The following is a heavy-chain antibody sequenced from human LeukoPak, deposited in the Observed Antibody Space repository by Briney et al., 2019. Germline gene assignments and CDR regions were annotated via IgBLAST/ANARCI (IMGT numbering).Heavy chain of an antibody. J-gene: IGHJ4*02. Sequence: GASVKVSCKASGYTFTSYAVNWVRQAPGQGLEWMGWINTNTGNPTYAQGFTGRFVFSLDTSVSTAYLQISSLKAEDTAVYYCARDELVGASGSYPLDYWGQGTLVTVSS. CDR3: ARDELVGASGSYPLDY. D-gene: IGHD1-26*01. CDR2: INTNTGNP. V-gene: IGHV7-4-1*02. CDR1: GYTFTSYA.